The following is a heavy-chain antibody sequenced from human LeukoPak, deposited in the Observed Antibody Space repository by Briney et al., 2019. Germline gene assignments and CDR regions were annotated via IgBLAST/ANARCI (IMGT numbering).Heavy chain of an antibody. J-gene: IGHJ2*01. V-gene: IGHV4-59*01. Sequence: SETLSLTCTVSTGSLSSYYWSWIRQPPGKGLEWIGYIYYSGSTNYNPSLKSRVTISVDTSKNQFSLKLSSVTAADTAVYYCARVYCSSTSCLLPYWYFDLWGRGTLVTVSS. CDR3: ARVYCSSTSCLLPYWYFDL. D-gene: IGHD2-2*01. CDR1: TGSLSSYY. CDR2: IYYSGST.